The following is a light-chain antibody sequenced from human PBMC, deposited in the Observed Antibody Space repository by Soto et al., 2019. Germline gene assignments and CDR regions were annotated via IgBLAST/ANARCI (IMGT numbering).Light chain of an antibody. CDR3: QQYRSSPHT. V-gene: IGKV3-20*01. Sequence: EIVLTQSPGTLSLSPGERATLSCRASQSVSSSYLAWYQHKPGQAPRLLIYGASSRATGIPDRFSGSGSGKDFPLTISRLEPEDFAVYYCQQYRSSPHTSGQGTKLEIK. J-gene: IGKJ2*01. CDR1: QSVSSSY. CDR2: GAS.